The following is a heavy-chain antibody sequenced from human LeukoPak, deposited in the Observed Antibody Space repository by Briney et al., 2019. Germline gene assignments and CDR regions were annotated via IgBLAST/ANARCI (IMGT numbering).Heavy chain of an antibody. CDR3: ATSRNLLWFGELIYHFDY. Sequence: GASVKVSCKASGGTFSSYAISWVRQAPGQGLEWMGGIIPIFGTANYAQKFQGRVTITADESTSTAYMELSSLRSEDTAVYYCATSRNLLWFGELIYHFDYWGQGTLVTVSS. V-gene: IGHV1-69*13. J-gene: IGHJ4*02. CDR2: IIPIFGTA. D-gene: IGHD3-10*01. CDR1: GGTFSSYA.